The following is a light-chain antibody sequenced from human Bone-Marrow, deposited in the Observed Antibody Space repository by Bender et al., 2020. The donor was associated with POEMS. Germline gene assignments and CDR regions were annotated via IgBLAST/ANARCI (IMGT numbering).Light chain of an antibody. J-gene: IGLJ3*02. Sequence: QSVLTQPPSASGTPGQRVTISCSGGSSNIGAHAVNWYQHLPGTAPKLLIYSGHRRPSEVPGRFSGSRSGTSASLAIGGLQSEKEADDGGARWGDGQEGWVFDRGTRLT. CDR3: ARWGDGQEGWV. CDR1: SSNIGAHA. CDR2: SGH. V-gene: IGLV1-44*01.